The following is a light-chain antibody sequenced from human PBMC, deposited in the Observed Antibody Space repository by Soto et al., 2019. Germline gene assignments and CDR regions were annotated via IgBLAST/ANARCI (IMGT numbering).Light chain of an antibody. CDR2: KVS. Sequence: DVVMTQSPLSLPVTLGQPASISCRSNQSLVHSDGIAYFSWFQQRPGRSPRRLIYKVSNRDSGVPARFSGSGSGTDFALKISRVGAEDVGVYYCMQGTHWPITFGQGTRLEI. CDR1: QSLVHSDGIAY. CDR3: MQGTHWPIT. J-gene: IGKJ5*01. V-gene: IGKV2-30*02.